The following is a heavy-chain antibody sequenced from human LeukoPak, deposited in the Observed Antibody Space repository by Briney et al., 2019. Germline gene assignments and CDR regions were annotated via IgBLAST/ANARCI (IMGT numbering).Heavy chain of an antibody. CDR2: FDPEDGET. V-gene: IGHV1-24*01. Sequence: ASVKVSCKVSGYTLTELSMHWVRQAPGKGLEWMGGFDPEDGETIYAQKFQGRVTMTEDTSTDTACMELSSLRSEDTAVYYCATTGRYYDFWSGYIHWGQGTLVTVSS. CDR3: ATTGRYYDFWSGYIH. CDR1: GYTLTELS. J-gene: IGHJ4*02. D-gene: IGHD3-3*01.